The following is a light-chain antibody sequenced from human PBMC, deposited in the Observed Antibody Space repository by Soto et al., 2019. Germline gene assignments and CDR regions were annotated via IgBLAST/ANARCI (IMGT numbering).Light chain of an antibody. Sequence: SYVLTQPPSVSVAPGQTARITCGGDNIGSKSVHWYQQKPGQAPVLVVYDDRDRPSGIPERFSGSNSGNTATLTISRVEAGDDADYYCQVWHSVSDHVVFGGGTKLTVL. CDR2: DDR. V-gene: IGLV3-21*02. CDR3: QVWHSVSDHVV. J-gene: IGLJ2*01. CDR1: NIGSKS.